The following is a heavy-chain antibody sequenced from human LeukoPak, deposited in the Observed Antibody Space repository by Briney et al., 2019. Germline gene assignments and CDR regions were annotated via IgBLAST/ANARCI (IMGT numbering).Heavy chain of an antibody. CDR3: ASRIAAAGLDY. J-gene: IGHJ4*02. D-gene: IGHD6-13*01. CDR2: ISSSSSTI. V-gene: IGHV3-48*01. CDR1: GFTFSSYS. Sequence: GGSLRLSCAASGFTFSSYSMNWVRQAPGKGLEWVSYISSSSSTIYYADSVKGRFTISRDNAKNSLYLQMNSLRAEDTAVYCCASRIAAAGLDYWGQGTLVTVSS.